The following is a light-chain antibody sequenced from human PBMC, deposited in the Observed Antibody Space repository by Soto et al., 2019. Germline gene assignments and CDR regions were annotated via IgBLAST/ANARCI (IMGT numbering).Light chain of an antibody. Sequence: IKLTQSPSSLSASVGDTVTIACXASQAIRHDLVWYQQRLPKDPKILIFAASTLQSGGPPTISSSGCGRDFTLIISSRQHDDFSTYYCQQSGNTSPWTFGQGTKVDIK. CDR2: AAS. J-gene: IGKJ1*01. V-gene: IGKV1-39*01. CDR3: QQSGNTSPWT. CDR1: QAIRHD.